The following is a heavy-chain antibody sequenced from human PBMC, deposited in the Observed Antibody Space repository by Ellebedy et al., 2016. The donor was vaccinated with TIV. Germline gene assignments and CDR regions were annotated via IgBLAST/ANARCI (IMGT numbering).Heavy chain of an antibody. Sequence: GESLKISXAASGFTFSSNWMNWVRQAPGKGLVWVSRINSDGSSTSYADSVKGRFTISRDNAKNTLYLQMNSLRAEDTAVYYCVSHGSMGYWGQGTLVTVSS. J-gene: IGHJ4*02. D-gene: IGHD5-24*01. CDR2: INSDGSST. CDR1: GFTFSSNW. V-gene: IGHV3-74*01. CDR3: VSHGSMGY.